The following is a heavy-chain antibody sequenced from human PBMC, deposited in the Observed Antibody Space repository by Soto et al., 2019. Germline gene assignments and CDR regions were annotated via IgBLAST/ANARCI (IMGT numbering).Heavy chain of an antibody. CDR2: ISGSGGST. CDR1: GFTFSSYA. V-gene: IGHV3-23*01. Sequence: GGSLRLSCAASGFTFSSYAMSWVRQAPGKGLEWVSAISGSGGSTYYADSVKGRFTISRDNSKNTLYLQMNSLRAEDTAVYYCANLKTVEDQLLYEPVRYYFDCWGQGTLVTVSS. D-gene: IGHD2-2*02. J-gene: IGHJ4*02. CDR3: ANLKTVEDQLLYEPVRYYFDC.